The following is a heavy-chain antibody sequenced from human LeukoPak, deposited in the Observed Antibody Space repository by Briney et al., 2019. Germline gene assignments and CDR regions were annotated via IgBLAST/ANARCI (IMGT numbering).Heavy chain of an antibody. CDR3: ARGVDLHYFDY. J-gene: IGHJ4*02. V-gene: IGHV3-33*01. CDR1: GFTFSSYG. D-gene: IGHD3-3*01. Sequence: GGPLRLSCAASGFTFSSYGMHWVRQAPGKGLEWVAVIWYDGRNKYYADSVKGRFTISRDNSKNTLYLQMNSLRAEDTAVYYCARGVDLHYFDYWGQGTLVTVSS. CDR2: IWYDGRNK.